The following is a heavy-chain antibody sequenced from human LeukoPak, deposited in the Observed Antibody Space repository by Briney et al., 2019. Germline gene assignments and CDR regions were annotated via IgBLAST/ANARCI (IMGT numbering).Heavy chain of an antibody. CDR1: GFTFSSYW. CDR3: ASAIVVVNGPGDCFDY. Sequence: GGSLRLSCAASGFTFSSYWMIWVRQAPGKGLEWVTNIKQDGSEKYYVDSVKGRFTISRDNAKNSLYLQMNSLRAEDTAVYYCASAIVVVNGPGDCFDYWGQGTLVTVSS. V-gene: IGHV3-7*01. D-gene: IGHD3-22*01. J-gene: IGHJ4*02. CDR2: IKQDGSEK.